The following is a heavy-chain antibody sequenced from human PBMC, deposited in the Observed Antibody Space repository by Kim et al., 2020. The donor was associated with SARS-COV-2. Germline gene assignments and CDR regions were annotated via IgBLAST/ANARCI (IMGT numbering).Heavy chain of an antibody. CDR3: ANDRALGANRFDP. J-gene: IGHJ5*02. V-gene: IGHV3-30*02. D-gene: IGHD7-27*01. Sequence: YADSVKGRFTITRDKAKTTLYLQMNSLRAEDTAVDFCANDRALGANRFDPWGQGTLVTVSS.